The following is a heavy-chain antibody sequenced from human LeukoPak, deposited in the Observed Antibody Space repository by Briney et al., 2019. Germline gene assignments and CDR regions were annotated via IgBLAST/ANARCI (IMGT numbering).Heavy chain of an antibody. CDR3: ARRPYSSRPTYYYYYMDV. D-gene: IGHD6-13*01. CDR1: GGSISSSSYY. CDR2: IYYSGST. V-gene: IGHV4-39*01. Sequence: PSETLSLTCTVSGGSISSSSYYWGWIRQPPGQGLEWIGSIYYSGSTYYNPSLKSRVTISVDTSKNQFSLKLSSVTAADTAVYYCARRPYSSRPTYYYYYMDVWGKGTTVTVSS. J-gene: IGHJ6*03.